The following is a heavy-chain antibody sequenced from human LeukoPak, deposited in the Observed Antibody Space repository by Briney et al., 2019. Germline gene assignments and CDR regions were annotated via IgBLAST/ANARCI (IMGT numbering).Heavy chain of an antibody. D-gene: IGHD1-26*01. CDR3: ARDRRRVGATDY. CDR1: GFTFSSYE. V-gene: IGHV3-7*01. J-gene: IGHJ4*02. Sequence: GGSLRLSCAASGFTFSSYEMNWVRQAPGKGLEWVANIKQDGSEKYYVDSVKGRFTISRDNAKNSLYLQMNSLRAEDTAVYYCARDRRRVGATDYWGQGTLVTVSS. CDR2: IKQDGSEK.